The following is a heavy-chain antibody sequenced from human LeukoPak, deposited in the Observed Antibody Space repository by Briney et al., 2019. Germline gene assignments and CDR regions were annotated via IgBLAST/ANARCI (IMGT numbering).Heavy chain of an antibody. V-gene: IGHV4-34*01. J-gene: IGHJ2*01. D-gene: IGHD6-19*01. Sequence: SETLSLTCAVYGGSFSGYYWSWIRQPPGKGLEWSGEINHSGSTNYNPSLNSRVTISIATSKNQFSLKLNSVTATDTAVYYCARLGTSDWAWYFDLWGRGTLVTVSS. CDR2: INHSGST. CDR1: GGSFSGYY. CDR3: ARLGTSDWAWYFDL.